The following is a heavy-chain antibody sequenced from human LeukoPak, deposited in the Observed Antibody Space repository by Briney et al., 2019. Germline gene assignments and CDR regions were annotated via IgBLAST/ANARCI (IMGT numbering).Heavy chain of an antibody. Sequence: GGSLRLSCAASGFTLSSYGMSWVRQAPGKGLERVSAISGSGSNTYYADSVKGRFTISRDNSKNTLYLQMNSLRAEDTAVYYCAKSFRSTSLDYWGQGTLVTVSS. D-gene: IGHD2-2*01. V-gene: IGHV3-23*01. CDR2: ISGSGSNT. J-gene: IGHJ4*02. CDR1: GFTLSSYG. CDR3: AKSFRSTSLDY.